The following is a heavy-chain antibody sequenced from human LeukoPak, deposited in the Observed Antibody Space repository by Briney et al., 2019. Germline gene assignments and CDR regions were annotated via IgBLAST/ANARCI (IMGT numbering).Heavy chain of an antibody. CDR3: ARGGAAGTGFDY. CDR1: GGSISSYY. V-gene: IGHV4-59*01. Sequence: PSETLSLTCTVSGGSISSYYWSWIRQPPGKGLEWIGYIYYSGSTNYNPSLKSRVTTSVDTSKNQFSLMLICVTAADTAVYYCARGGAAGTGFDYWGQGTLVTVSS. CDR2: IYYSGST. D-gene: IGHD6-13*01. J-gene: IGHJ4*02.